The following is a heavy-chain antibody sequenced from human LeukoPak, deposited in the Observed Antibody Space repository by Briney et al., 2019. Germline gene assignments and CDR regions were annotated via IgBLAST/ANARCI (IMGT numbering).Heavy chain of an antibody. CDR2: IYYSGST. Sequence: KPPETLSLTCTVSGGSINSYYWSWIRQPPGKGLEWIGYIYYSGSTNYNPSLKTRVTISVDTSKNQFSLKLSSVTAADTAVYYCARGNTWYPYWGQGSLVTVSS. CDR1: GGSINSYY. J-gene: IGHJ4*02. CDR3: ARGNTWYPY. D-gene: IGHD2/OR15-2a*01. V-gene: IGHV4-59*01.